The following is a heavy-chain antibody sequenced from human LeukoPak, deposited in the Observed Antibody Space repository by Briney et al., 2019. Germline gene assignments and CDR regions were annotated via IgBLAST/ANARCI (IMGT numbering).Heavy chain of an antibody. V-gene: IGHV4-38-2*02. Sequence: KPSETLSLTCTVSGYSISSGYYWCWIRQPPGKGLEWIGSIYHSGSTYYNPSLKSRVTISVDTSKNQFSLKLSSVTAADTAVYYCARDRRFIDYWGQGTLVTVSS. D-gene: IGHD3-16*02. J-gene: IGHJ4*02. CDR1: GYSISSGYY. CDR2: IYHSGST. CDR3: ARDRRFIDY.